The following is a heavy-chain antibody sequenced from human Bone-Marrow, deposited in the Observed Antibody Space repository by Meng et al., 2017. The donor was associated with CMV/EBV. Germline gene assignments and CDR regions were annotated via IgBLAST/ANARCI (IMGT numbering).Heavy chain of an antibody. V-gene: IGHV3-21*01. J-gene: IGHJ6*02. CDR2: ISSSSSYI. CDR1: GFTFSSYS. D-gene: IGHD2-2*01. CDR3: ARDKEWGTIVGVPAAPQDYYYYGMDV. Sequence: GESLKISCAASGFTFSSYSMNWVRQAPGKGLEWVSSISSSSSYIYYADSVKGRFTISRDNAKNSLYLQMNSLRAEDTAVYYCARDKEWGTIVGVPAAPQDYYYYGMDVWGQGTTVTVSS.